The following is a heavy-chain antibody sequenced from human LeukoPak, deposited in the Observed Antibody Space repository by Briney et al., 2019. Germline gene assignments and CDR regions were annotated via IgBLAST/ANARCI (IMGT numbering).Heavy chain of an antibody. CDR3: ARSSAAAGPNDY. D-gene: IGHD6-13*01. V-gene: IGHV4-4*07. J-gene: IGHJ4*02. Sequence: SETLSLTCTVSGGSISSYYWSWIRQPAGKGLGWIGRIYTSGSTNYNPSLKSRVTMSVDTSKNQFSLKLSSVTAADTAVYYCARSSAAAGPNDYWGQGTLVTVSS. CDR1: GGSISSYY. CDR2: IYTSGST.